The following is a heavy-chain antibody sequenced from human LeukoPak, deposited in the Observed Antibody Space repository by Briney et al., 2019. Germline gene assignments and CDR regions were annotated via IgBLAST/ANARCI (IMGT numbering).Heavy chain of an antibody. Sequence: SETLSLACTVSGGSISRSSYYWGWVRQPPGKGLEWIGGIYYSGSTYYNPSLRSRVTISVDTSRNQFSLKLSSVTAADTAVYYCARTYYYGSGRPTWGQGTLVTVSS. D-gene: IGHD3-10*01. CDR2: IYYSGST. J-gene: IGHJ4*02. CDR1: GGSISRSSYY. V-gene: IGHV4-39*01. CDR3: ARTYYYGSGRPT.